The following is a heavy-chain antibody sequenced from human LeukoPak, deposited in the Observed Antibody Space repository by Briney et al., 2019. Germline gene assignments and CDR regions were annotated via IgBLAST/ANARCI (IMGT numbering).Heavy chain of an antibody. CDR3: ARSYGSGSYYKPDY. Sequence: GASVKVSCKASGYTFTSYDINWVRQATGQGLEWMGWINPNSGGTNYAQKFQGRVTMTRDTSISTAYMELSRLRSDDTAVYYCARSYGSGSYYKPDYWGQGTLVTVSS. J-gene: IGHJ4*02. D-gene: IGHD3-10*01. CDR1: GYTFTSYD. CDR2: INPNSGGT. V-gene: IGHV1-2*02.